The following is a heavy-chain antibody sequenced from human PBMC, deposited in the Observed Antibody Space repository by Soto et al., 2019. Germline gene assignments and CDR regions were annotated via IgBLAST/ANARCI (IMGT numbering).Heavy chain of an antibody. D-gene: IGHD3-10*01. CDR3: ASSPFLRPGDLFHGLEA. J-gene: IGHJ6*02. CDR2: INHGGTS. CDR1: GGSFSGDY. Sequence: PSXTLSLTCAVHGGSFSGDYWDWIRQPPGKGLEWIGEINHGGTSNYNPSLKSRSIISVDTSKKQFSLKLTSVTAEDTALYFCASSPFLRPGDLFHGLEAWGQGTTVTVSS. V-gene: IGHV4-34*01.